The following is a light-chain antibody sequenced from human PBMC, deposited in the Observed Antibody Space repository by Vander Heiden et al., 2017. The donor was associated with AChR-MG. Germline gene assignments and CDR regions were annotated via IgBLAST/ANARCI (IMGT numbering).Light chain of an antibody. J-gene: IGKJ1*01. CDR3: QQENSYSGT. CDR2: KAS. V-gene: IGKV1-5*03. CDR1: QSISSW. Sequence: DIQMTQSPSTLSASVGDRVTITCRASQSISSWLAWYQQKPGKAPKLLIYKASSLESGVPSRFSGSGSGTEFTLTISSLQPDDFATYYCQQENSYSGTLGQGTKVEIK.